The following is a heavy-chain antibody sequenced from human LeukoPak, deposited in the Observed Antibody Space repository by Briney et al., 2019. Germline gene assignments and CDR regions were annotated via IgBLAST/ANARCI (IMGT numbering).Heavy chain of an antibody. D-gene: IGHD2-2*01. CDR3: ARAPARYCSSTSCYGFDP. CDR2: ISSSSSYI. J-gene: IGHJ5*02. CDR1: GFTLSSYR. Sequence: AGGSLRLSCAASGFTLSSYRMNWVRQAPGKGLEWVSSISSSSSYIYYADSVKGRFTISRDNAKNSLYLQMNSLRAEDTAVYYCARAPARYCSSTSCYGFDPWGQGTLVTVSS. V-gene: IGHV3-21*01.